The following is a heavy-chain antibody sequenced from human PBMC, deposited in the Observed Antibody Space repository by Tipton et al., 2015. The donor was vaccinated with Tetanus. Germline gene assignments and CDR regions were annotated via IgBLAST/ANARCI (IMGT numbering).Heavy chain of an antibody. Sequence: QLVQSGAEVKEAGESLRISCKASGYRFSSYWIAWVRQMPGKGLEWVGLIYPGHSDTKISPSFRGQVTFSVDKTITTSYLQWTSLKPSATAIYFCARLPKHYSASGSTWGQGPLFTVSS. J-gene: IGHJ5*02. CDR2: IYPGHSDT. D-gene: IGHD3-10*01. CDR1: GYRFSSYW. CDR3: ARLPKHYSASGST. V-gene: IGHV5-51*01.